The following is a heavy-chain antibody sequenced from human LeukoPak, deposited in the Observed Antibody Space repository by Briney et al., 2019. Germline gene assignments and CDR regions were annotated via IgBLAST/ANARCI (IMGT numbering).Heavy chain of an antibody. J-gene: IGHJ4*02. V-gene: IGHV3-7*01. CDR1: GFMFSSYW. D-gene: IGHD5-24*01. CDR2: IKQDRSEK. CDR3: ARDRVEGWLQLRYYFDY. Sequence: PGGSLRLSCAASGFMFSSYWMSWVRQAPGKGLEWVANIKQDRSEKYYVDSVKGRFTVSRDNARNSLYLQMNSLRAEDTAVYYCARDRVEGWLQLRYYFDYWGQGTLVTVSS.